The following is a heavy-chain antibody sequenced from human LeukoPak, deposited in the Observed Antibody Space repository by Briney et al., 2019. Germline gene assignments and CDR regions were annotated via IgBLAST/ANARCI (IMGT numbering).Heavy chain of an antibody. CDR3: AANPGGLLLLWFGYAEYFQH. CDR1: GFTFTSSA. Sequence: PGASVKVSCKASGFTFTSSAVQWVRQARGQRLEWIGWIVVGSGNTNYAQKFQERVTITRDMSTSTAYMELSSLRSEDTAVYYCAANPGGLLLLWFGYAEYFQHWGQGTLVTVSS. J-gene: IGHJ1*01. CDR2: IVVGSGNT. D-gene: IGHD3-10*01. V-gene: IGHV1-58*01.